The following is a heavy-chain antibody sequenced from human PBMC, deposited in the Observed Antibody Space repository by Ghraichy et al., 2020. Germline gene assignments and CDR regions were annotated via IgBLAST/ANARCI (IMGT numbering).Heavy chain of an antibody. CDR2: ISYDGYNK. V-gene: IGHV3-30*18. J-gene: IGHJ6*02. D-gene: IGHD1-1*01. CDR3: AKDLKKLEPFYNYYGMDV. Sequence: GESLNISCAASGFTFSSYGMHWVRQAPGKGLEWVAVISYDGYNKYYVEFVKGRFTISRDNSKNTLYLQMNSLRAEDTAVYYCAKDLKKLEPFYNYYGMDVWGQGTTVTVSS. CDR1: GFTFSSYG.